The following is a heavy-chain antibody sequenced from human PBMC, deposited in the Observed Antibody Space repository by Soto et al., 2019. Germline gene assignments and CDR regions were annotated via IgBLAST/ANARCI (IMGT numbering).Heavy chain of an antibody. J-gene: IGHJ4*02. CDR3: ARVRGDVAFDY. Sequence: QVQLQESGPGLVKPSQTLSLPCTVSGGSISSGDDYWSWIRQPPGKGLEWIGYIYHSGATYYNPSIKSRVTISVDRPKNQFSLKLNSVTAADTAVYYCARVRGDVAFDYWGQGTLVTVSS. V-gene: IGHV4-30-4*01. CDR1: GGSISSGDDY. D-gene: IGHD3-10*01. CDR2: IYHSGAT.